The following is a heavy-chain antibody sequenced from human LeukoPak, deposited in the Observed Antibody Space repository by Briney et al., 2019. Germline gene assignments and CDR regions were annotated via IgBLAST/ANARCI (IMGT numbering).Heavy chain of an antibody. CDR1: GGSFSGYY. Sequence: SEILSLTCAVYGGSFSGYYWSWIRQPPGKGLEWIGEINHSGSTNYNPSLKSRVTISVDTSKNQFSLKLSSVTAADTAVYYCARTAGDWNYGSGSYSHWGQGTLVTVSS. CDR2: INHSGST. V-gene: IGHV4-34*01. CDR3: ARTAGDWNYGSGSYSH. J-gene: IGHJ4*02. D-gene: IGHD3-10*01.